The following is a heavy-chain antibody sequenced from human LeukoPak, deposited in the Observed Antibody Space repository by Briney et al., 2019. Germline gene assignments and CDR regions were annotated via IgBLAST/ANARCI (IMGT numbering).Heavy chain of an antibody. CDR2: IKADGSEK. V-gene: IGHV3-7*01. J-gene: IGHJ4*02. D-gene: IGHD4-23*01. CDR3: AAGGNSDY. CDR1: GITLSSFW. Sequence: PGGSLRLACAASGITLSSFWMSWVRQAPGKGLDWVANIKADGSEKYYVDSVKGRFTISRDNAKNSLHLQMNSLRAEDTAVYYCAAGGNSDYWGQGTLVTVSS.